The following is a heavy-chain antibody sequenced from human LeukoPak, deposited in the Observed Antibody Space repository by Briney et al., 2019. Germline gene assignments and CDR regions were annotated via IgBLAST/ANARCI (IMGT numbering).Heavy chain of an antibody. CDR1: GGTFSSYA. Sequence: PVASVKVSCKASGGTFSSYAITWGRQAPGQGLEWMGGIIPIFGTVKYAQKFQGRVTIIADESTSTAYMELSSLRSEDTAVYYCARDFGSGSYYAGDYYYGMDVWGQGTTVTVSS. CDR3: ARDFGSGSYYAGDYYYGMDV. J-gene: IGHJ6*02. CDR2: IIPIFGTV. V-gene: IGHV1-69*13. D-gene: IGHD3-10*01.